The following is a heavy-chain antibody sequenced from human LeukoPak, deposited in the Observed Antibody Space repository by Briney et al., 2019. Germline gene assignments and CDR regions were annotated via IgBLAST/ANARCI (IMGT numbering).Heavy chain of an antibody. CDR2: ITWKSHRT. D-gene: IGHD3-3*01. CDR1: GFTSDDDT. Sequence: PRGSLRLSCAASGFTSDDDTMHWVRQTPGRGLEWVSFITWKSHRTHYADSVKGRFTVSRDKSKDSLYLQMNSLRTEDTGLYHCALEVGYRSLGYLGQGTLVTVSS. V-gene: IGHV3-43*01. CDR3: ALEVGYRSLGY. J-gene: IGHJ4*02.